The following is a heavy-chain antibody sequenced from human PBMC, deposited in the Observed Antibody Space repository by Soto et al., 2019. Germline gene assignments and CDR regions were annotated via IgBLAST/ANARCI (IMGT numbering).Heavy chain of an antibody. CDR1: GGSISSYY. CDR3: ARDQVPGARLELFAL. Sequence: PSETLSLTCTFSGGSISSYYWSWIRQPPGKGLEWIGYIYYSGSTNYNPSLKSRVTISVDTSKNQFSLKLSSVTAADTAVYYCARDQVPGARLELFALSGRGTAVTVSS. D-gene: IGHD2-2*01. J-gene: IGHJ6*02. V-gene: IGHV4-59*01. CDR2: IYYSGST.